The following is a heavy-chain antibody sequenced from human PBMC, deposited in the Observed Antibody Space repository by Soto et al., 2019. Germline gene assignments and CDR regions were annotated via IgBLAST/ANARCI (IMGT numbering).Heavy chain of an antibody. D-gene: IGHD6-13*01. CDR1: GFSLSTNGVG. CDR3: AHRPTYSSSRFSFLIFDS. V-gene: IGHV2-5*02. J-gene: IGHJ5*01. CDR2: IYWDDDK. Sequence: QITLKESGPTLVKPTQTLTLTCTFSGFSLSTNGVGVGWIRQPPGKALEWLALIYWDDDKRYSPSLKSRLTITKDTTKNQVVLTMTNMDPVDTATYYCAHRPTYSSSRFSFLIFDSLGQGTLVTVSS.